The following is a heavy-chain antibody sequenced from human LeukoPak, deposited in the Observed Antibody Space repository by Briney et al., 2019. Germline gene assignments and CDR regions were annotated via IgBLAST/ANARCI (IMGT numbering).Heavy chain of an antibody. CDR2: IYPGDSDT. V-gene: IGHV5-51*01. Sequence: GAALKISFKGSGSRFTSYWIGWVRPMPGKGVEWMGIIYPGDSDTRYSPSFQGQVTISADKSISTAYLQWSSLKASDTAMYYCARTGDTADYWGQGTLVTVSS. J-gene: IGHJ4*02. CDR3: ARTGDTADY. D-gene: IGHD5-18*01. CDR1: GSRFTSYW.